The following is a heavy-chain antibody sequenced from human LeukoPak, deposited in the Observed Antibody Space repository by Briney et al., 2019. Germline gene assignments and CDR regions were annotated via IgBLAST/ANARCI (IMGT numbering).Heavy chain of an antibody. CDR3: ARVRGYSGYDPRNWFDP. D-gene: IGHD5-12*01. J-gene: IGHJ5*02. Sequence: GGSLRLSCAASGFTFSSYGMHWVRQAPGKGLEWVAVISYDGSNKYYADSVKGRFTISRDNAKNSLYLQMNSLRAEDTAVYYCARVRGYSGYDPRNWFDPWGQGTLVTVSS. V-gene: IGHV3-30*03. CDR1: GFTFSSYG. CDR2: ISYDGSNK.